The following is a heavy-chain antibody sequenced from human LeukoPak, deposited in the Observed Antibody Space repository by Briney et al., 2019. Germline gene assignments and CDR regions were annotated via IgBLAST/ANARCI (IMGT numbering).Heavy chain of an antibody. J-gene: IGHJ4*02. Sequence: ASVKVSCKASGGTFSSYAISWVRQAPGQGLEWMGRIFPIFATANYAQKFQGRVTITADESTSTAYMELSSLRSEDTAVYYCARGQKTTVTTYGYWGQGTLVTVSS. D-gene: IGHD4-17*01. CDR2: IFPIFATA. V-gene: IGHV1-69*13. CDR3: ARGQKTTVTTYGY. CDR1: GGTFSSYA.